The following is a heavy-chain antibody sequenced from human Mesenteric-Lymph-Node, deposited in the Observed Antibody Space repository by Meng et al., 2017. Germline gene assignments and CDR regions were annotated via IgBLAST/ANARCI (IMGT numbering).Heavy chain of an antibody. J-gene: IGHJ1*01. D-gene: IGHD3-22*01. V-gene: IGHV3-21*04. CDR3: ATGGAHHTTGYYPEYFHY. CDR1: GFTFSSYS. CDR2: ISSSSSYI. Sequence: GESLKISCAASGFTFSSYSMNWVRQAPGKGLEWVSSISSSSSYIYYADSVKGRLTMSIDTSKNQFSLKLSSVTAADTAVYYCATGGAHHTTGYYPEYFHYWGQATVVTVSS.